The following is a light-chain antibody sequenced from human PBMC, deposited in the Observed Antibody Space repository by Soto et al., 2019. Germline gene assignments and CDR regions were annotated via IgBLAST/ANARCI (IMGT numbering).Light chain of an antibody. CDR1: QSVGSN. V-gene: IGKV3-15*01. Sequence: DIVLTQSPATLSVSPGERATLSCRASQSVGSNLAWYQQKPGQAPRLLIYGASTRATGIPARFSGSGSGTEFTLTINSLQSEDFAVYYCQQYNNWPPLITFGQGTRLEIK. CDR2: GAS. J-gene: IGKJ5*01. CDR3: QQYNNWPPLIT.